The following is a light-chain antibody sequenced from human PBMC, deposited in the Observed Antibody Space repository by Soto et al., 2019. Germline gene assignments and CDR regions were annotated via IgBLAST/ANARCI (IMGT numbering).Light chain of an antibody. CDR2: SNN. CDR1: SSNIGSNY. Sequence: QAVLTQPPSASGTPGQRVTISCSGSSSNIGSNYVYWYQQLPGTAPKLLIYSNNQRPSGVPDRFSGFKSGTSASLAISGLRSEDEADYYCAAWDDSLRVVFGGGTKLTVL. CDR3: AAWDDSLRVV. V-gene: IGLV1-47*02. J-gene: IGLJ3*02.